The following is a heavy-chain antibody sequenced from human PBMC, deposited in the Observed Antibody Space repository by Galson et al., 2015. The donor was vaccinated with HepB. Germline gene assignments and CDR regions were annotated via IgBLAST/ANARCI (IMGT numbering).Heavy chain of an antibody. CDR3: AREAGMGAFDI. J-gene: IGHJ3*02. D-gene: IGHD6-19*01. CDR2: VDPEDGET. Sequence: VKVSCKVSGYTFTDYYMHWVQQAPGKGLEWMGLVDPEDGETIYAEKFQGRVTITADTSTDTAYMELSSLRSEDTAVYYCAREAGMGAFDIWGQGTMVTVSS. CDR1: GYTFTDYY. V-gene: IGHV1-69-2*01.